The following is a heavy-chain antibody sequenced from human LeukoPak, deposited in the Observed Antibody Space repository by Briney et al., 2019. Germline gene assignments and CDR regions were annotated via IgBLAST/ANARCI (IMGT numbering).Heavy chain of an antibody. Sequence: GGSLRLSCAASGFTVSSNYMSWVRQAPGKGLEWVSVIYSGGSTYYADSVKGRFTISRDNSKNTLYLQMNSLRAEDTAVYYCASWLLWYRPPPNAFDIWGQGTMVTVPS. V-gene: IGHV3-66*01. CDR1: GFTVSSNY. CDR3: ASWLLWYRPPPNAFDI. CDR2: IYSGGST. D-gene: IGHD2-21*01. J-gene: IGHJ3*02.